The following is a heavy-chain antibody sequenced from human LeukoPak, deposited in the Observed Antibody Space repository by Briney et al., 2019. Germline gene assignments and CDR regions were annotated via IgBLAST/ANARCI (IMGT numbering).Heavy chain of an antibody. CDR3: AILGIAARRAFDY. Sequence: ASVKVSCKASGGTFSSYAISWVRQAPGQGLEWMGGIIPIFGTANYAQKFQGRVTITADESTSTAYMELSSLRSEDTAVYYCAILGIAARRAFDYWGQGTLVTVSS. CDR1: GGTFSSYA. CDR2: IIPIFGTA. D-gene: IGHD6-6*01. J-gene: IGHJ4*02. V-gene: IGHV1-69*13.